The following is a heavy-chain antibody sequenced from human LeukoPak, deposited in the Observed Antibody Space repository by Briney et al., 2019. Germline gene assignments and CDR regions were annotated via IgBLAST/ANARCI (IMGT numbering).Heavy chain of an antibody. J-gene: IGHJ4*02. CDR3: ARAVSGRFDY. D-gene: IGHD6-19*01. CDR2: ISYSGST. V-gene: IGHV4-59*08. Sequence: PSETLSLTCTVSGGSTSSYYWSWIRQPPGKGLEWIGYISYSGSTNYNPSLKSRLTISVDTSKNQFSLKLSSMTAADTAIYYCARAVSGRFDYWGQGTLVTVSS. CDR1: GGSTSSYY.